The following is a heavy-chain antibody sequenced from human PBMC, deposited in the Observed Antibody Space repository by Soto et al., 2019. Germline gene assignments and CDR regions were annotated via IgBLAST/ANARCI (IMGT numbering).Heavy chain of an antibody. CDR2: INPKTGGT. V-gene: IGHV1-2*02. J-gene: IGHJ4*02. CDR3: ARQLAYCGGACYTEPINY. CDR1: GYTFTNYY. Sequence: ASVKVSCKTSGYTFTNYYIHWIRQAPGQGLEWMGWINPKTGGTNFAQKFHGRVTVTRDTSITTAYMELNTLTSDDTALYFCARQLAYCGGACYTEPINYWGKGTPVTVSS. D-gene: IGHD2-21*02.